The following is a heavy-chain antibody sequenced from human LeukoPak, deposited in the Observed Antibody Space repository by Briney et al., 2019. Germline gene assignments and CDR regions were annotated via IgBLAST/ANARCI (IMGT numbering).Heavy chain of an antibody. D-gene: IGHD1-26*01. V-gene: IGHV3-11*04. CDR2: INSGGNSI. Sequence: GGSLRLSCAASGFSFSDYFMTWIRQAPGKGLEWASYINSGGNSIYYADSVKGRFTISRDSAKSSLYLQMNSLRAEDTAVYYCARSEVGVAGPLDIWGQGTMVIVSS. CDR3: ARSEVGVAGPLDI. CDR1: GFSFSDYF. J-gene: IGHJ3*02.